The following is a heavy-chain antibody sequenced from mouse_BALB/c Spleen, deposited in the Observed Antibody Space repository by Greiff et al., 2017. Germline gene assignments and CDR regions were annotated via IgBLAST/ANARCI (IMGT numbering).Heavy chain of an antibody. J-gene: IGHJ1*01. Sequence: EVNVVESGGGLVKPGGSLKLSCAASGFTFSDYYMYWVRQTPEKRLEWVATISDGGSYTYYPDSVKGRFTISRDNAKNNLYLQMSSLKSEDTAMYYCAREGTGYWYFDVWGAGTTVTVSS. CDR3: AREGTGYWYFDV. CDR1: GFTFSDYY. CDR2: ISDGGSYT. V-gene: IGHV5-4*02.